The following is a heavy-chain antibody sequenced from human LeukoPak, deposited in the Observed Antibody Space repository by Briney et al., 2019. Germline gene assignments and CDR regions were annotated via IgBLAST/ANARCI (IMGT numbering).Heavy chain of an antibody. CDR1: GYTFTNYG. J-gene: IGHJ5*02. CDR3: ARDQRHRLVWFGDSAGGWFDP. CDR2: ISGYNGNT. Sequence: GASVKVSCKASGYTFTNYGITWVRQAPGQGLEWMGWISGYNGNTNYAQKFQGRVTMTRDTSTSTVYMELRSLGSDDTAVYFCARDQRHRLVWFGDSAGGWFDPWGQGTLVTVSS. D-gene: IGHD3-10*01. V-gene: IGHV1-18*01.